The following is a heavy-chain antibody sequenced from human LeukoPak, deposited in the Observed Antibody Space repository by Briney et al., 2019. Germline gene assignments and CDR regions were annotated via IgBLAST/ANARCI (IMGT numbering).Heavy chain of an antibody. Sequence: GTSLRLSCVASGFTFSNFAMHWVRQAPGKGLEWVTLISPDENLQNSADSVKGRFTISRDNSRNILFLQMSSLRPEDTAVYYCARGSGYLDHWGQGTLLTVSS. CDR2: ISPDENLQ. J-gene: IGHJ4*02. CDR3: ARGSGYLDH. V-gene: IGHV3-30*04. CDR1: GFTFSNFA. D-gene: IGHD3-3*01.